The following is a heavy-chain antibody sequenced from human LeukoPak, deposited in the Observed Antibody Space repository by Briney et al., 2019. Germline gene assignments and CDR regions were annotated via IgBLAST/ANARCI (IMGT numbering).Heavy chain of an antibody. CDR2: INPNSGGT. D-gene: IGHD3-10*01. Sequence: ASVKVSCKASGYTFTGYYMHWVRQAPGQGLEWMGWINPNSGGTNYAQKFQGRVTMTRETSISTAYMELSRLRSDDTAVYYCARARGFGELSPGYWGQGTLVTVSS. J-gene: IGHJ4*02. V-gene: IGHV1-2*02. CDR3: ARARGFGELSPGY. CDR1: GYTFTGYY.